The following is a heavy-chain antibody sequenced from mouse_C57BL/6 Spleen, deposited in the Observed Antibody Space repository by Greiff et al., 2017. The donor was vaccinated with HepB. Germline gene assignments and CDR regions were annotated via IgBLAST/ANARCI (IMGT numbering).Heavy chain of an antibody. J-gene: IGHJ1*03. CDR3: ARNRVVATDWYFDV. Sequence: QVQLKQPGAELVRPGSSVKLSCKASGYTFTSYWMHWVKQRPIQGLEWIGNIDPSDSETHYNQKFKDKATLTVDKSSSTAYMQLSSLTSEDSAVYYCARNRVVATDWYFDVWGTGTTVTVSS. V-gene: IGHV1-52*01. D-gene: IGHD1-1*01. CDR1: GYTFTSYW. CDR2: IDPSDSET.